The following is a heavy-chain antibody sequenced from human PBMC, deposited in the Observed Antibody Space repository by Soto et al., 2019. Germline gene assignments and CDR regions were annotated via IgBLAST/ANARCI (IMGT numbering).Heavy chain of an antibody. J-gene: IGHJ3*02. D-gene: IGHD4-17*01. CDR1: GYTFTSYG. CDR2: SSAYNGNT. Sequence: QVQLVQSGAEVKKPGASVKVSCKASGYTFTSYGMSWVRQAPGQGLERMGWSSAYNGNTNSAQKLQGRVTMSTDTSTSTAYMELRSLGSDDTAVYYCARAGGLRWDDAFDIWGQGTMVTVSS. V-gene: IGHV1-18*01. CDR3: ARAGGLRWDDAFDI.